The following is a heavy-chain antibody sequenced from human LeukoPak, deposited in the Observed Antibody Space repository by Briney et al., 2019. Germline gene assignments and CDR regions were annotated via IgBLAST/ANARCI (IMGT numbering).Heavy chain of an antibody. Sequence: SETLSLTCAVYGGSFSGYYWSWIRQPPGKGLEWIGEINHSGSTNYNPSLKSRVTISVDTSKNQFSLKLSSVTAADTAVYYCARGLSGSFGRVYYYDSSGSSFDYWGQGTLVTVSS. D-gene: IGHD3-22*01. J-gene: IGHJ4*02. CDR2: INHSGST. CDR3: ARGLSGSFGRVYYYDSSGSSFDY. CDR1: GGSFSGYY. V-gene: IGHV4-34*01.